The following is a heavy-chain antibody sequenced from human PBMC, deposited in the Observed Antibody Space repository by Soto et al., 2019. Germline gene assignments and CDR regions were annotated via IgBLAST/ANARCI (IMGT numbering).Heavy chain of an antibody. CDR3: ARSVLGYCSSTSCYADYYYGMDV. D-gene: IGHD2-2*01. V-gene: IGHV5-51*01. Sequence: GESLKISCKGSGYSFTSYWIGWVRQMPGKGLEWMGIIYPGDSDTRYSPSFQGQVTISADKSISTAYLQWSSLKASDTAMYYCARSVLGYCSSTSCYADYYYGMDVWGQGTTVTVSS. CDR2: IYPGDSDT. J-gene: IGHJ6*02. CDR1: GYSFTSYW.